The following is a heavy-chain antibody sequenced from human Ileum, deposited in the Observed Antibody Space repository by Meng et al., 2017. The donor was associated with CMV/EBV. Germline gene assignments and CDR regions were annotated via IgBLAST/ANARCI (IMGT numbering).Heavy chain of an antibody. CDR3: SREFINLDRMDV. J-gene: IGHJ6*02. Sequence: ASVKVSCKASGYTFSNYDINWVRQASGQGREWMGGINPSSGNSGYADKFQGRVTMTRNTSISTVYMEVSGLTSADTGVYYCSREFINLDRMDVWGQGTTVTVSS. CDR2: INPSSGNS. V-gene: IGHV1-8*01. CDR1: GYTFSNYD.